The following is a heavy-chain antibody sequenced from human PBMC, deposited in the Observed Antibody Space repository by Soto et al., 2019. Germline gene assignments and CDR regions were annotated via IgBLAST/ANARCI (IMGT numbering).Heavy chain of an antibody. D-gene: IGHD2-15*01. CDR2: ISSSSSYT. V-gene: IGHV3-11*06. CDR3: TRAISGGPFDY. CDR1: GLTFRDYY. Sequence: GGSLRLSCAASGLTFRDYYMSWIRQAPGKGLEWVSYISSSSSYTNYADSVKGRFTISRDNAKNSLFLQMNSLRAEDTAVYYCTRAISGGPFDYWGQGALVTVSS. J-gene: IGHJ4*02.